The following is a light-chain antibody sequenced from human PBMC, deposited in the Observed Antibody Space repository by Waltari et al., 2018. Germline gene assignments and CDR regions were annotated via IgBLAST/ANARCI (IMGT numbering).Light chain of an antibody. J-gene: IGLJ1*01. CDR1: TSDVGNYDL. CDR2: EVL. CDR3: CSYSGLGTYV. Sequence: QSALTQPASVSGTPGQSITISCTGTTSDVGNYDLVSWYQHHPGKAPKLLICEVLKRPSGVSVLFSCPKSGRTASLTLPGLQPEDESDYYCCSYSGLGTYVFGSGTKVTVL. V-gene: IGLV2-23*02.